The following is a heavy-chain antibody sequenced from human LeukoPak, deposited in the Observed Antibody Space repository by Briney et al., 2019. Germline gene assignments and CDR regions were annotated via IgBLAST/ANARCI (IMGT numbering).Heavy chain of an antibody. CDR3: SREGYSCPNWFDT. V-gene: IGHV4-39*07. D-gene: IGHD4-11*01. CDR2: IYYNGDT. Sequence: SETLSLTCSVSGGSISSSRSYWGWIRQTPGKGLEWVGSIYYNGDTYYNPSFKSRVSMSVDTAKNQISLILTSMTAADTAVYYCSREGYSCPNWFDTWGQGTLVTVSS. J-gene: IGHJ5*02. CDR1: GGSISSSRSY.